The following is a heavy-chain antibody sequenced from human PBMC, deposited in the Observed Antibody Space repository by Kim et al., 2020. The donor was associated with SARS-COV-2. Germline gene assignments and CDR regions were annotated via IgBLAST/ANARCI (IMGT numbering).Heavy chain of an antibody. V-gene: IGHV1-69*01. CDR3: ARGGWQQLVLGWYFDL. J-gene: IGHJ2*01. Sequence: QKFQGKVTLTADESTSTAYMELSSLRSEDTAVYYCARGGWQQLVLGWYFDLWGRGTLVTVSS. D-gene: IGHD6-13*01.